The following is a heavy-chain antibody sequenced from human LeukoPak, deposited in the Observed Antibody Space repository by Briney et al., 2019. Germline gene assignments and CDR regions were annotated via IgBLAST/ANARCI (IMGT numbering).Heavy chain of an antibody. D-gene: IGHD3-10*01. CDR1: SASISSSSYY. Sequence: SETLSLTCTVSSASISSSSYYWGWIRQPPGKGLEWIGSIYYSGSTYYNPSLKSRVTISVDTSKNQFSLKLSSVTAADTAVYYCARHGRRMVRGTFDYWGRGTLVTVSS. CDR2: IYYSGST. J-gene: IGHJ4*02. CDR3: ARHGRRMVRGTFDY. V-gene: IGHV4-39*01.